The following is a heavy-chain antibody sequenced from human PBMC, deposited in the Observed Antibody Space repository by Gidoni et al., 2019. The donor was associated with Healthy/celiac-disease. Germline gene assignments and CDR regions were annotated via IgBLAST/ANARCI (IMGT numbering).Heavy chain of an antibody. J-gene: IGHJ2*01. CDR3: ATIAVAGSPLGYWYFDL. CDR1: GFTFDASA. V-gene: IGHV3-9*01. CDR2: ISWNSGSI. D-gene: IGHD6-19*01. Sequence: EVQLVESGGGLVQPGRSLRLSCAASGFTFDASAMHWVRQAPGKGLEWVSGISWNSGSIGYADSVKGRFTISRDNAKNSLYLQMNSLRAEDTALYYCATIAVAGSPLGYWYFDLWGRGTLVTVSS.